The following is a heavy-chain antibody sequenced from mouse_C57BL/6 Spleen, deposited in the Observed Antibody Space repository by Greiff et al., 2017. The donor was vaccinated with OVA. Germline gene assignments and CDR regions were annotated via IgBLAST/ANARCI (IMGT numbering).Heavy chain of an antibody. V-gene: IGHV6-3*01. CDR3: TGGYYGSSWDYFDY. J-gene: IGHJ2*01. CDR1: GFTFSNYW. Sequence: EVKLQESGGGLVQPGGSMKLSCVASGFTFSNYWMNWVRQSPEKGLEWVAQIRLKSDNYATHYAESVKGRFTISRDDSKSSVYLQMNNLRAEDTGIYYCTGGYYGSSWDYFDYWGQGTTLTVSS. D-gene: IGHD1-1*01. CDR2: IRLKSDNYAT.